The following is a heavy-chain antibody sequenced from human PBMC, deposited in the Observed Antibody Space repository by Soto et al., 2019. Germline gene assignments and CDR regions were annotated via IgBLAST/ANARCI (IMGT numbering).Heavy chain of an antibody. CDR2: ISYGGAT. V-gene: IGHV4-39*02. J-gene: IGHJ4*02. CDR1: GGSISSA. D-gene: IGHD2-8*02. CDR3: ARDKITGLFDY. Sequence: SETLSLTCAVSGGSISSAWGCIRQPPGKGLEWIGSISYGGATYYNPSLKSRVTISVDTSRIQFSLNLRSVTAADTAVYYCARDKITGLFDYWGQGTLVTVSS.